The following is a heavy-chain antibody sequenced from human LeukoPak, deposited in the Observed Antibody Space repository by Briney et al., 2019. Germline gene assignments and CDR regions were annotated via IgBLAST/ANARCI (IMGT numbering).Heavy chain of an antibody. CDR3: ARAQKGGTTYGWFDY. D-gene: IGHD3-10*01. J-gene: IGHJ4*02. V-gene: IGHV4-59*01. CDR2: INYSGSS. Sequence: PSETLSLTCTVSGGSISSYYWSWIRQPPGKGLEWIGYINYSGSSNYSPSLKSRITISVDTSKNQFSLKLCSVTAADTAVYYCARAQKGGTTYGWFDYWGQGTLVTVS. CDR1: GGSISSYY.